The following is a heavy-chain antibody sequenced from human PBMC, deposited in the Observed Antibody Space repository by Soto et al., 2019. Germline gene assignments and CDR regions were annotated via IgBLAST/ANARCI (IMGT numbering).Heavy chain of an antibody. V-gene: IGHV1-24*01. J-gene: IGHJ6*03. CDR3: ATGFLDPELPRARIGIVHRDYYYYIDV. D-gene: IGHD1-7*01. CDR1: AYTLTELS. Sequence: RASVKVSCNVSAYTLTELSVHWVRQAPGKRIKWMGGFDPEDGETIYAQKFQGRVTMTEDTSTDTAYMERSSLRSEDTAVYYCATGFLDPELPRARIGIVHRDYYYYIDVSGKGSTVTVS. CDR2: FDPEDGET.